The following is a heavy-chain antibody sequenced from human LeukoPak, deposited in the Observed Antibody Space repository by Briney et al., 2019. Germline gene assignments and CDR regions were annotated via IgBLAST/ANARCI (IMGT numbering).Heavy chain of an antibody. V-gene: IGHV1-46*01. J-gene: IGHJ5*02. Sequence: RASVKVSCKASGYTFTSYGISWVRQAPGQGLEWMGIINPSSGSTSYAQKFQGRVTMTRDTSTSTVYMELNSLRSEDTAVYYCTRGMDILTGYWFDPWGQGTLVTVSS. CDR2: INPSSGST. CDR3: TRGMDILTGYWFDP. D-gene: IGHD3-9*01. CDR1: GYTFTSYG.